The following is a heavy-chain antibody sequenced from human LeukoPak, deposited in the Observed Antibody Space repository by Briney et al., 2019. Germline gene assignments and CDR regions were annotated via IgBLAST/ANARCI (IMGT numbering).Heavy chain of an antibody. V-gene: IGHV3-15*01. Sequence: GGSLRLSCAASGFTFSNAWMSWVRQAPGKGLEWVGRIKSKTDGGTTDYAAPVKGRFTISRDDSKNTLYLQMNSLKTEDTAVYYCTTLRGGVVVPAAMYYFDYWGQGTLVTVSS. CDR2: IKSKTDGGTT. J-gene: IGHJ4*02. CDR1: GFTFSNAW. D-gene: IGHD2-2*01. CDR3: TTLRGGVVVPAAMYYFDY.